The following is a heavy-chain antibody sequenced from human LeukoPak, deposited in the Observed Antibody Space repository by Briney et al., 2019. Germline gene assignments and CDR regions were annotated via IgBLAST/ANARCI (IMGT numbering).Heavy chain of an antibody. J-gene: IGHJ4*02. D-gene: IGHD3-3*01. V-gene: IGHV3-33*01. CDR1: GYNFNGHG. CDR3: VRLFGDKYGRLDY. CDR2: IWFDGSIK. Sequence: GGSLRLSCAVSGYNFNGHGMHWVRQAPGKGLEWVALIWFDGSIKHYADSVKGRFTISRDNSNIMLYLQMNSLRAEDTAVYYCVRLFGDKYGRLDYWGQGTLVTVSS.